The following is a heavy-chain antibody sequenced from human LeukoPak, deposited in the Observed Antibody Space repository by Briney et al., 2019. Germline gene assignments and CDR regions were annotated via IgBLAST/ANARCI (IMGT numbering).Heavy chain of an antibody. CDR3: ARGSHYYDSSGYAPSFAFDI. CDR1: GGSISSYY. J-gene: IGHJ3*02. D-gene: IGHD3-22*01. Sequence: KPSETLSLTCTVSGGSISSYYWSWIRQPPGKGLEWIGYIYYSGSTNYNPSIKSRVTISVDASKNQFSLKLSSVTAADAAVYYCARGSHYYDSSGYAPSFAFDIWGQGTMVTVSS. V-gene: IGHV4-59*01. CDR2: IYYSGST.